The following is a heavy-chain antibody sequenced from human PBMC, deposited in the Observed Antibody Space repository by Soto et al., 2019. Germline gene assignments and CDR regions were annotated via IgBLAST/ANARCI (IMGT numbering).Heavy chain of an antibody. V-gene: IGHV1-69*01. D-gene: IGHD3-10*01. CDR2: IIPMFGIG. J-gene: IGHJ6*02. CDR3: ASASRENYFYAMDA. CDR1: GGSFSKYG. Sequence: QVQLVQSGAEVKMPGSSVRVSCKASGGSFSKYGISWVRQAPGQGLEWMGGIIPMFGIGNYAEKFLGRVTITADESTSTSHLELRRLRSEDTAVYFCASASRENYFYAMDAWGQGTTVTASS.